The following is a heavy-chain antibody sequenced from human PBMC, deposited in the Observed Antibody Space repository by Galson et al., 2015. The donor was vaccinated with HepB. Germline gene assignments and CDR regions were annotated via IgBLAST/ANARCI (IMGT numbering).Heavy chain of an antibody. J-gene: IGHJ4*02. CDR2: VYYGGTT. CDR3: ARPLVLNGRFYPGVGPFQM. CDR1: GASISTSLYY. V-gene: IGHV4-39*01. Sequence: TLSLTCTVSGASISTSLYYWAWIRQGPGKDLEWIGSVYYGGTTYYSPSFQGRVAMSVDTSKNQLSLTLTSVTAADTAVYFCARPLVLNGRFYPGVGPFQMWGQGTMVAVSP. D-gene: IGHD1-26*01.